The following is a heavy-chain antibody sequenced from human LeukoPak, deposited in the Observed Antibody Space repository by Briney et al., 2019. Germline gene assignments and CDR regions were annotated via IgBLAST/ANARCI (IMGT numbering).Heavy chain of an antibody. D-gene: IGHD3-22*01. CDR1: GFTFDYYG. V-gene: IGHV3-20*04. CDR3: ARVSGLGSYYDSSGYPDY. CDR2: INWNGGST. J-gene: IGHJ4*02. Sequence: PGGSLRLSCAASGFTFDYYGMSWVRQAPGKGLEWVSGINWNGGSTGYADSVKGRFTISRDNAKNSLYLQMNSLRAEDTALYYCARVSGLGSYYDSSGYPDYWGQGTLVTVSS.